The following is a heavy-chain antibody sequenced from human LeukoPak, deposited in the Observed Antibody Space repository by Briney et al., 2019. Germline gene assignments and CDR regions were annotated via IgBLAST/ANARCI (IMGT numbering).Heavy chain of an antibody. Sequence: GGSLRLSCAASGFTFSSYAMHWVRQAPGKGLEWVAVISYDGSNKYYADSVKGRFTISRDNSKNTLYLQMNSLRAEDTAVYYCAKTGVVVVADIPYYFDYWGQGTLVTVSS. J-gene: IGHJ4*02. CDR2: ISYDGSNK. D-gene: IGHD2-15*01. CDR3: AKTGVVVVADIPYYFDY. CDR1: GFTFSSYA. V-gene: IGHV3-30-3*02.